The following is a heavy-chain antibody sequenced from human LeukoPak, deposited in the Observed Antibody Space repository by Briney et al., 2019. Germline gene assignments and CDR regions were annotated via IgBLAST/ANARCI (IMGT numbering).Heavy chain of an antibody. CDR3: AREAIKDDAFDI. CDR2: IYHSGST. D-gene: IGHD5-24*01. CDR1: GGSISSGGYY. V-gene: IGHV4-61*08. J-gene: IGHJ3*02. Sequence: PSETLSLTCTVSGGSISSGGYYWSWIRQPPGKGLEWIGYIYHSGSTNYNPSLKSRVTISVDTSKNQFSLKLSSVTAADTAVYYCAREAIKDDAFDIWGQGTMVTVSS.